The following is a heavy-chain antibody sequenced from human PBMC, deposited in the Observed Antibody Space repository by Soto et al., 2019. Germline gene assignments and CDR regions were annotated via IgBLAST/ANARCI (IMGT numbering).Heavy chain of an antibody. J-gene: IGHJ5*02. Sequence: SETLSRTCTVSGGSISSGDYYWSWIRQPPGKGLEWIGYISYSGSTYYNPSLKSRVTISVDTSKNQFSLKLSPVTAADTAVYYCASAERQMVRGVIRWFDPWGQGTLVTSPQ. D-gene: IGHD3-10*01. V-gene: IGHV4-30-4*01. CDR3: ASAERQMVRGVIRWFDP. CDR2: ISYSGST. CDR1: GGSISSGDYY.